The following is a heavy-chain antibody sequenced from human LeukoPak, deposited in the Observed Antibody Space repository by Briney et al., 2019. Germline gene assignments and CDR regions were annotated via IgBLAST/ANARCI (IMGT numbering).Heavy chain of an antibody. CDR1: GGSISSHY. D-gene: IGHD6-13*01. CDR3: ARDTPLATGIAAAGTGFDY. CDR2: IYYSGST. Sequence: SETLSLTCTVSGGSISSHYWGWIRQPPGKGLEWIGSIYYSGSTYYNPSLKSRVTISVDTSKNQFSLKLSSVTAADTAVYYCARDTPLATGIAAAGTGFDYWGQGTLVTVSS. J-gene: IGHJ4*02. V-gene: IGHV4-39*07.